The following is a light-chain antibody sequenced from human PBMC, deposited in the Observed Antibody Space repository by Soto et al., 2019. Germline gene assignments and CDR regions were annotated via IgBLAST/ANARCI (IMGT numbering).Light chain of an antibody. CDR3: AARDDRLNGNL. V-gene: IGLV1-47*01. J-gene: IGLJ1*01. Sequence: QSVLTQPPSASGTPGQAVSISCSGSDSNIGSNYVYWYQQVPGMAPKLLIFRNDQRPSGVPDRFSGFKSGTSASLGISGLRPGDEAFYYCAARDDRLNGNLFGTGTKVTVL. CDR1: DSNIGSNY. CDR2: RND.